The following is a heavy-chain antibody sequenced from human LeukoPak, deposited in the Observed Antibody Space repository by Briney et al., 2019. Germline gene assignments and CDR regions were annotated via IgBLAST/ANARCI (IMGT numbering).Heavy chain of an antibody. V-gene: IGHV4-34*01. CDR3: ARGVRLFYGSYYFDY. J-gene: IGHJ4*02. D-gene: IGHD3-10*01. CDR1: GGSFSGYY. CDR2: INHSGST. Sequence: SETLSLTCAVYGGSFSGYYWSWIRQPPGKGLGWIGEINHSGSTNYNPSLKSRVTISVDTSKNQFSLKLSSVTAADTAVYYCARGVRLFYGSYYFDYWGQGTLVTVSS.